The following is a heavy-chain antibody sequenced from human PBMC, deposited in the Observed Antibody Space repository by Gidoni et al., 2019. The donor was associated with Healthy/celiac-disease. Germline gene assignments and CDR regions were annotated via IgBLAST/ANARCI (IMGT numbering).Heavy chain of an antibody. V-gene: IGHV3-23*01. CDR1: GFTFRSYA. J-gene: IGHJ4*02. Sequence: EVQLLESGGGLVQPGGSLRLSCAASGFTFRSYAMSWVRQAPGKGLEWVSAISGSGGSTYYADSVKGRFTISRDNSKNTLYLKMNSLRAEDTAVYYCAKVARGYSSGGTFDYWGQGTLVTVSS. D-gene: IGHD6-19*01. CDR2: ISGSGGST. CDR3: AKVARGYSSGGTFDY.